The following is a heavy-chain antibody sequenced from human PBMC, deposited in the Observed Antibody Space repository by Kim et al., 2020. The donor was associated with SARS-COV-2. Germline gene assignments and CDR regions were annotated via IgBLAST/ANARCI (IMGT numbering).Heavy chain of an antibody. CDR3: ARGMAGYSSGWHGYYFDY. Sequence: GGSLRLSCAASGFTVSSNYMSWVRQAPGKGLEWVSVIYSGGSTYYADSVKGRFTISRHNSKNTLYLQMNSLRAEDTAVYYCARGMAGYSSGWHGYYFDYWGQGTLVTVSS. J-gene: IGHJ4*02. CDR1: GFTVSSNY. D-gene: IGHD6-19*01. V-gene: IGHV3-53*04. CDR2: IYSGGST.